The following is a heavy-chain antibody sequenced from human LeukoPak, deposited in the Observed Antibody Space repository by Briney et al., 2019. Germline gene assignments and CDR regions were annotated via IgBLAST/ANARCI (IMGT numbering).Heavy chain of an antibody. D-gene: IGHD3-9*01. J-gene: IGHJ4*02. CDR1: GYTFTSYG. Sequence: GASVKVSCKASGYTFTSYGISWVRQAPGQGLEWMGWISAYNGNTNYAQKLQGRVTMTRDTSISTAYMELSRLRSDDTAVYYCARDYDILTGYYRIDYWGQGTLVTVSS. CDR3: ARDYDILTGYYRIDY. CDR2: ISAYNGNT. V-gene: IGHV1-18*01.